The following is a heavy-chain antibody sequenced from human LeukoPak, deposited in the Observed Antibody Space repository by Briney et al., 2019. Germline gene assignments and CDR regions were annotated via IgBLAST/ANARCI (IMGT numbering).Heavy chain of an antibody. CDR1: GFTFSSYG. D-gene: IGHD2-15*01. J-gene: IGHJ6*03. CDR2: ISGSGGSA. V-gene: IGHV3-23*01. Sequence: GGTLRLSCAASGFTFSSYGMSWVRQAPGKGLEWVSAISGSGGSAYYADSVKGRFTISRDNSKNTLYLQMNSLRAEDTAVYYCAKGAPLVVVEDYYYYMDVWGKGTTVTISS. CDR3: AKGAPLVVVEDYYYYMDV.